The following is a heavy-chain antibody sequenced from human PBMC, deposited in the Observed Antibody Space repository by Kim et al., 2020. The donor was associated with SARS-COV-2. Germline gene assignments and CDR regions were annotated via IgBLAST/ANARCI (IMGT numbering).Heavy chain of an antibody. CDR2: IYYSGST. D-gene: IGHD2-21*02. J-gene: IGHJ3*02. CDR1: GGSISSGGYY. V-gene: IGHV4-31*03. CDR3: ARDSISLAYCGGDCYSWDAFDI. Sequence: SETLSLTCTVSGGSISSGGYYWSWIRQHPGKGLEWIGYIYYSGSTYYNPSLKSRVTISVDTSKNQFSLKLSSVTAADTAVYYCARDSISLAYCGGDCYSWDAFDIWGQGTMVTVSS.